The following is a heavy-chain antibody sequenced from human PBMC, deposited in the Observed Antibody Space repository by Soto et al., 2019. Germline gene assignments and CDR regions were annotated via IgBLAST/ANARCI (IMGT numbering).Heavy chain of an antibody. V-gene: IGHV3-7*01. J-gene: IGHJ2*01. CDR3: ARDHSGWGTHNWYFDL. CDR1: GFTFSSYW. D-gene: IGHD6-19*01. CDR2: IKQDGSEK. Sequence: VGSLRLSCAASGFTFSSYWMSWVRQAPGKGLEWVANIKQDGSEKYYVDSVKGRFTISRDNAKNSLYLQMNSLRAEDTAVYYCARDHSGWGTHNWYFDLWGRGTLVTVSS.